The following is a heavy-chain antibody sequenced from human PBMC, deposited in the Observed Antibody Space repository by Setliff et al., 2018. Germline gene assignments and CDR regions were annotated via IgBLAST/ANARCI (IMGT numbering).Heavy chain of an antibody. CDR1: SGSISSYY. CDR3: AKGGGRYHSDS. D-gene: IGHD1-1*01. V-gene: IGHV4-59*12. J-gene: IGHJ4*02. Sequence: PSETLSLTCTVSSGSISSYYWSWIRQPPGKGLEWIGYIYYSGSTNYNPSLKSRVTISVDTSKNQFSLRVTSVTAADTAVYYCAKGGGRYHSDSWGQGILVTVSS. CDR2: IYYSGST.